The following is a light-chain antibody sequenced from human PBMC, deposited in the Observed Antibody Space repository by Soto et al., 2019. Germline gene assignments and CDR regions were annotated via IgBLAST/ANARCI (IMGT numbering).Light chain of an antibody. CDR3: SSYTSSSSYV. CDR2: DVS. Sequence: QSVLTQPASVFGSPGQSITLLCTGTSSDVGGYNSVPWYQQHPGKAPKLMIHDVSNRPSGVSNRFSGSKSGNTASLTIPGLQAEDEADYYCSSYTSSSSYVFGTGTKVTVL. J-gene: IGLJ1*01. V-gene: IGLV2-14*01. CDR1: SSDVGGYNS.